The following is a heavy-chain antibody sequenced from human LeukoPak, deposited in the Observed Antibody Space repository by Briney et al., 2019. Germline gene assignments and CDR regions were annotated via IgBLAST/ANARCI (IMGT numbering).Heavy chain of an antibody. CDR1: GASISSYY. CDR2: IYYSGYT. V-gene: IGHV4-59*08. CDR3: ARYTPGYYYFDY. J-gene: IGHJ4*02. D-gene: IGHD2-2*02. Sequence: SETLSLTCNVSGASISSYYWSWIRLPPGKGLEWLGYIYYSGYTEYSPSLKSRLTISVHKSKNQFSLKLTSVTAADTAVYYCARYTPGYYYFDYWGQGTLATVSS.